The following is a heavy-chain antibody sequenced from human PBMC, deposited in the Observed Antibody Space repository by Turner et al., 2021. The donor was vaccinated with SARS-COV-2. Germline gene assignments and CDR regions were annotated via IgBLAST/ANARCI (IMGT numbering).Heavy chain of an antibody. CDR2: INGDGSST. V-gene: IGHV3-74*01. CDR1: GFSFSNYW. CDR3: AKRENGLGV. Sequence: EVQLVESGGGLVQPGGSLRLSCSASGFSFSNYWMHWVRQAPGKGRVWVSRINGDGSSTTYADSVKGRFTISRDNANNALYLQMNSLRAEDTAVYYCAKRENGLGVWGQGTTVTVSS. J-gene: IGHJ6*02.